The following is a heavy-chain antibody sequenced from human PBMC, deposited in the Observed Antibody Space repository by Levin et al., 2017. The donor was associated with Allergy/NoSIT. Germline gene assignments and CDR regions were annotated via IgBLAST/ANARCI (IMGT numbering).Heavy chain of an antibody. J-gene: IGHJ4*02. Sequence: PGGSLRLSCATSGFTFSSYSMNWVRQAPGKGLEWVSYISSSTSDIYHADSVKGRFTISRDNAKNSLFLQMNNLRAEDTAMYYCTRGCCSGWYGGDYWGQGTLVTVSS. V-gene: IGHV3-48*01. CDR2: ISSSTSDI. CDR3: TRGCCSGWYGGDY. CDR1: GFTFSSYS. D-gene: IGHD6-19*01.